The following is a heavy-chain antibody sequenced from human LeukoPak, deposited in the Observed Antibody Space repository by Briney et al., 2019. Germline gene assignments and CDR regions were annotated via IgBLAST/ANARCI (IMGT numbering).Heavy chain of an antibody. Sequence: NPGGSLRLSCAASGFTFSDYYMGWIRQAPGKGLEWLSYISGSGTTMYYADSVKGRFTISRDKARNSLYLQMNSLRVEDTAVYYCARDHRYAFDNWGHGTLVTVSS. CDR3: ARDHRYAFDN. V-gene: IGHV3-11*04. D-gene: IGHD5-12*01. J-gene: IGHJ4*01. CDR2: ISGSGTTM. CDR1: GFTFSDYY.